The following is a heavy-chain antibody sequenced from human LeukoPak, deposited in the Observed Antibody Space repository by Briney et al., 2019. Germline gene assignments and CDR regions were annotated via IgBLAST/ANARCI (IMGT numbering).Heavy chain of an antibody. CDR1: GFTFSTFG. J-gene: IGHJ6*03. CDR3: ARDGGYSYGWHYYMDV. Sequence: GGSLRLSCAASGFAASGFTFSTFGMHWVRQAPGEGLEWVAFVRYDGTNKYYADSVKGRFTISRDDSKNTLYLQMNSLRAEDTAVYYCARDGGYSYGWHYYMDVWGKGTTVTISS. V-gene: IGHV3-30*02. CDR2: VRYDGTNK. D-gene: IGHD5-18*01.